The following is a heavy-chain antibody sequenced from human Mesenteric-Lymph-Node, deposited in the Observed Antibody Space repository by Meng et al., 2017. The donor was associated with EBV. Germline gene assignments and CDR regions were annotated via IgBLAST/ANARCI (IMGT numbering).Heavy chain of an antibody. J-gene: IGHJ1*01. CDR2: INVISGNT. D-gene: IGHD1-1*01. CDR1: GYTFTGYN. Sequence: VRVVQSGAEVKKPGASVKVTCKTSGYTFTGYNINWVRQATGQGLEWMGWINVISGNTGYAQKFQGRITMTRDTSISTAYMELSSLGSDDTAVYYCARVGNAGAEYSQHWGQGTLVTVSS. V-gene: IGHV1-8*01. CDR3: ARVGNAGAEYSQH.